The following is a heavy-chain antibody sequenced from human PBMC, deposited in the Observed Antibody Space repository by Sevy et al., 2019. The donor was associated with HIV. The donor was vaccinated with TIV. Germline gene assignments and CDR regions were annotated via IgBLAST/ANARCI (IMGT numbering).Heavy chain of an antibody. J-gene: IGHJ6*02. CDR3: VKDSIFYDSSSGYRPFYYYGMDV. Sequence: GGSLRLSCSASGFTFSGSALHWVRQAPGKGLEYVSVISSSGSGTYYAESVKGRFTISRDNSKNTLYLQMRSLRTEDTGVYYCVKDSIFYDSSSGYRPFYYYGMDVWGQGTSVTVSS. CDR1: GFTFSGSA. V-gene: IGHV3-64D*09. CDR2: ISSSGSGT. D-gene: IGHD3-3*01.